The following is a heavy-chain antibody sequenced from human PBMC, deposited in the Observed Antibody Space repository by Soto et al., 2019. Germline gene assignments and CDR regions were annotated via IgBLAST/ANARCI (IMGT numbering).Heavy chain of an antibody. Sequence: GXSLRLSCAASGFTLSSYALHWFRQAPVNGLEWVAVISYDGSNKYYADSVKGRFTISRDNSKNTLYLQMNSLRAEDTAVYYCARDSSSGGAPDAFDIWGQGTMVTVSS. CDR3: ARDSSSGGAPDAFDI. D-gene: IGHD6-13*01. CDR2: ISYDGSNK. J-gene: IGHJ3*02. CDR1: GFTLSSYA. V-gene: IGHV3-30-3*01.